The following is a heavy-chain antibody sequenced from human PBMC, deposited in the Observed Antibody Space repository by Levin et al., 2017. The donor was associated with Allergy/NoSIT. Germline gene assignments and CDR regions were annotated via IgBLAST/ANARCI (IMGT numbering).Heavy chain of an antibody. Sequence: SLRLSCTVSGFTFENFGLTWVRQAPGKGLEWVGLIRSKAYGGTTEYAASVEGRFTISTDDSRTIAYLQMNSLKTEDTAVYYCTRIYCSSTSCFLVFFEHWGQGTLVTVSS. CDR3: TRIYCSSTSCFLVFFEH. J-gene: IGHJ1*01. CDR2: IRSKAYGGTT. V-gene: IGHV3-49*04. D-gene: IGHD2-2*01. CDR1: GFTFENFG.